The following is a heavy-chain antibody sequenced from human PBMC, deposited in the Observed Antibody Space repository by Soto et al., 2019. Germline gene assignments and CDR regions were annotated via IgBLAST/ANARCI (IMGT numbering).Heavy chain of an antibody. CDR3: ARDDNSGYEIDDAFXI. D-gene: IGHD3-22*01. J-gene: IGHJ3*02. CDR2: ISAYNGNT. V-gene: IGHV1-18*01. CDR1: GYTFTIYG. Sequence: GASVKVSCKASGYTFTIYGISWVRQAPGQGLEWMGWISAYNGNTNYAQKLQGRVTMTTDTSTSTAYMELRSLRSDDTAVYYCARDDNSGYEIDDAFXIWGQGTMVXVSS.